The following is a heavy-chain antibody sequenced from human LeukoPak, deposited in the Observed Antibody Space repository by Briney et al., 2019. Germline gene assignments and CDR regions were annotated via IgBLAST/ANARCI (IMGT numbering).Heavy chain of an antibody. J-gene: IGHJ4*02. Sequence: GGSLRLSCEASGFTVSSTHMVWVRQAPGKGLEWVSAISGSGGSTYYADSVKGRFTISRDNSKNTLYLQMNSLRAEDTAVYYCAKDGRYIAAAGTFDYWGQGTLVTVSS. CDR1: GFTVSSTH. CDR2: ISGSGGST. V-gene: IGHV3-23*01. CDR3: AKDGRYIAAAGTFDY. D-gene: IGHD6-13*01.